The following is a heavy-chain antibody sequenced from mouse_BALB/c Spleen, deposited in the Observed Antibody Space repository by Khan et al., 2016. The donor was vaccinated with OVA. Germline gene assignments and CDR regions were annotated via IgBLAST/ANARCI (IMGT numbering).Heavy chain of an antibody. J-gene: IGHJ2*01. Sequence: EVHPVVPGVHLVKPGGSLKLPCASSGLSFSSFGMSWTRQSLDKMLEWVATIISGGSYIYYPNSVKGRFTIFRDNAKNTLYLQMSSLKSEDTDMYDCARQYSNTFFEYWGQGTTLTVS. CDR2: IISGGSYI. D-gene: IGHD2-5*01. CDR3: ARQYSNTFFEY. V-gene: IGHV5-6*01. CDR1: GLSFSSFG.